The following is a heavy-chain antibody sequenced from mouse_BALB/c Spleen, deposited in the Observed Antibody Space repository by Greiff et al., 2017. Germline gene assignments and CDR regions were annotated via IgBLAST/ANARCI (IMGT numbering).Heavy chain of an antibody. Sequence: EVMLVESGAELVKPGASVKLSCTASGFNIKDTYMHWVKQRPEQGLEWIGRIDPANGNTKYDPKFQGKATITADTSSNTAYLQLSSLTSEDTAVYYCAQRMDYWGQGTSVTVSS. J-gene: IGHJ4*01. CDR2: IDPANGNT. CDR1: GFNIKDTY. V-gene: IGHV14-3*02. CDR3: AQRMDY.